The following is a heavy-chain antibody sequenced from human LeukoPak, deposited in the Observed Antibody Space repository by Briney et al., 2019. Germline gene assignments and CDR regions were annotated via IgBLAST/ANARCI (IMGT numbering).Heavy chain of an antibody. CDR3: ARDKHDYVWGSFRPNYYYYGMDV. CDR1: GFTFSGCS. CDR2: ISSSSEYI. Sequence: PGGSLRLSCAASGFTFSGCSINWVRQAPGKGLEWVSSISSSSEYIYYADSVKGRFTISRDNAKNSLYLQMNSLRAEDTAVYYCARDKHDYVWGSFRPNYYYYGMDVWGQGTTVTVSS. J-gene: IGHJ6*02. V-gene: IGHV3-21*01. D-gene: IGHD3-16*02.